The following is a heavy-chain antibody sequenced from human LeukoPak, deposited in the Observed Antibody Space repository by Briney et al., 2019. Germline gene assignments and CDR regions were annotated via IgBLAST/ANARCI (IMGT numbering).Heavy chain of an antibody. Sequence: GGSLRLSCAASGFTFSSYWMHWVRQAPGKGLVWVSRINSDGSSTSYADSVKGRFTISRDNSKNTLYLQMNSLRAEDTAVYYCARDRPHDAFDIWGQGTMVTVSS. D-gene: IGHD1-14*01. J-gene: IGHJ3*02. CDR2: INSDGSST. CDR1: GFTFSSYW. V-gene: IGHV3-74*01. CDR3: ARDRPHDAFDI.